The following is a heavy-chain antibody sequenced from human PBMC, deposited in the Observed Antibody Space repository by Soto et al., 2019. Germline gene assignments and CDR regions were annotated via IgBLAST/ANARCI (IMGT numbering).Heavy chain of an antibody. V-gene: IGHV3-23*01. CDR3: AKIEMGWFAH. Sequence: EVQLLESGGHVVQPGESLRLSRTGSGFSFFSYAMSWVRQAPGKGLEWVSTISGSGGHTYYADSVKGRFVVSRDNDKNTVYLHMSSLTGEDTAVYFCAKIEMGWFAHWGQGTQVTVSS. CDR1: GFSFFSYA. CDR2: ISGSGGHT. D-gene: IGHD2-8*01. J-gene: IGHJ5*02.